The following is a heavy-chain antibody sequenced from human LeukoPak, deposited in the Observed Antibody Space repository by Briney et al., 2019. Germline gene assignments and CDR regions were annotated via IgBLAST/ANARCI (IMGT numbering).Heavy chain of an antibody. CDR2: KYYSGST. J-gene: IGHJ4*02. D-gene: IGHD3-3*01. Sequence: SETLSLTCAVSGGSMTTRNYYWGWIRQPPGKGLEWIGHKYYSGSTYYNPSLKSRVTISVDTSKNQFSLKLSSVTAADTAVYYCASNLRSYYDFWSGQGQDDYWGQGTLVTVSS. CDR3: ASNLRSYYDFWSGQGQDDY. CDR1: GGSMTTRNYY. V-gene: IGHV4-39*07.